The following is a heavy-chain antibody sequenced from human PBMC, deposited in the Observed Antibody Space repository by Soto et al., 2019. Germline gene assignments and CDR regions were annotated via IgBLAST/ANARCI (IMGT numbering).Heavy chain of an antibody. CDR3: ARGSGNGSGSYYNVPTMGAYYYMDV. CDR2: INHSGST. D-gene: IGHD3-10*01. CDR1: GGSFSGYY. V-gene: IGHV4-34*01. Sequence: SETLSLTCAVYGGSFSGYYWSWIRQPPGKGLEWIGEINHSGSTNYNPSLKSRVTISVDTSKNQFSLKLSSVTAADTAVYYCARGSGNGSGSYYNVPTMGAYYYMDVWGKGTTVTVSS. J-gene: IGHJ6*03.